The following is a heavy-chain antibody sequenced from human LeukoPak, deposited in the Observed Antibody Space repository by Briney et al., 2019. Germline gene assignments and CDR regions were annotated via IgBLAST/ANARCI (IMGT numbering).Heavy chain of an antibody. CDR1: GYTFTSNY. D-gene: IGHD3-10*01. J-gene: IGHJ4*02. CDR2: ISPSGGST. CDR3: ARDWYYYGSGSYYPH. V-gene: IGHV1-46*01. Sequence: ASVKVSRKAFGYTFTSNYMHWVRQAPGQGPEWMGVISPSGGSTTYAQKFQGRVTLTRDMSTSTAYMELRSLRSDDTAVYYCARDWYYYGSGSYYPHWGQGTLVTVSS.